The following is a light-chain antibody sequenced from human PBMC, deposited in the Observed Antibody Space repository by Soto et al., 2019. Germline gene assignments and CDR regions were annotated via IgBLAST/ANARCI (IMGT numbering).Light chain of an antibody. CDR2: TTS. CDR1: HRISTY. CDR3: HQSDSYSFT. Sequence: DIRLTQSPSSLSASVGDRVTITCRASHRISTYLNWYQQKPGKAPSLLIYTTSSWQSGVPSRFSGSGSGTDFTLTIGGLKPADFAIYSCHQSDSYSFTFDLGTKVQIK. V-gene: IGKV1-39*01. J-gene: IGKJ4*01.